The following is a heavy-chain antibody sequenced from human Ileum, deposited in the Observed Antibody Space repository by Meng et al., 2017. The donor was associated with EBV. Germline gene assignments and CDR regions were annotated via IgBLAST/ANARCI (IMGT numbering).Heavy chain of an antibody. J-gene: IGHJ4*02. CDR2: INAGDGRS. CDR3: ARTDCSGDCWRIDY. CDR1: VYRFTSHG. Sequence: VNVAGASVNVSCKASVYRFTSHGIQWVHQATGQRLVCMGWINAGDGRSTLSQRFQGRVAVSRDTSATTAYMNLYSLTSEDTAVYYCARTDCSGDCWRIDYWGQGTLVTVSS. V-gene: IGHV1-3*01. D-gene: IGHD2-21*01.